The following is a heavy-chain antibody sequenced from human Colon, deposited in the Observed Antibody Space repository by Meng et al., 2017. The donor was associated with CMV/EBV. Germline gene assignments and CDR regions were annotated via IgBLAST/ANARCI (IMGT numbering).Heavy chain of an antibody. CDR2: IFYSVST. V-gene: IGHV4-61*01. Sequence: SETLSLTCTVSGASVSSGSYYWSWVRQSPGKGLEWIGYIFYSVSTNYNPSLESRVTISGDTSKNQFSLKLRSVTAADTAVYYCGRHGPLVPAAMSYYYSIDVWGQGTTVTVSS. D-gene: IGHD2-2*01. CDR3: GRHGPLVPAAMSYYYSIDV. CDR1: GASVSSGSYY. J-gene: IGHJ6*02.